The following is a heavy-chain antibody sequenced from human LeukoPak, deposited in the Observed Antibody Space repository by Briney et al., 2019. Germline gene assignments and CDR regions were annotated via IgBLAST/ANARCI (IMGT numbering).Heavy chain of an antibody. CDR3: AKCPVTFGGVIVITSGYFDY. J-gene: IGHJ4*02. CDR2: TSYDGSNK. V-gene: IGHV3-30*18. Sequence: PGGSLRLSCAASGFTFSSYGMHWVRQAPGKGLEWMAVTSYDGSNKYYADSVKGRFTISRDNSKNTLHLQMNNLRAEDTALYYCAKCPVTFGGVIVITSGYFDYWGQGTLVTVSS. CDR1: GFTFSSYG. D-gene: IGHD3-16*02.